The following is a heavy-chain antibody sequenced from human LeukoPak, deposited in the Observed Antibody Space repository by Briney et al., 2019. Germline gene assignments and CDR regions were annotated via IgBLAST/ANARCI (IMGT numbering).Heavy chain of an antibody. Sequence: ASVNVSCKASGYTFTSYGISWVRQAPARGLEWMGWISAYNGNTNYAQKLQGRVTMTTDTSTSTAYMELRSLRSDDTVVYYCARPTYSGYDFDYWGQGTLVTVSS. V-gene: IGHV1-18*01. J-gene: IGHJ4*02. CDR2: ISAYNGNT. CDR3: ARPTYSGYDFDY. D-gene: IGHD5-12*01. CDR1: GYTFTSYG.